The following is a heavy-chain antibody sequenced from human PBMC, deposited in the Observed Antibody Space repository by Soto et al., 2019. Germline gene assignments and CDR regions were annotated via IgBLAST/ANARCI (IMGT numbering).Heavy chain of an antibody. CDR1: DSAISGGGYY. CDR3: ARGPGTMAKIDY. Sequence: SETLSLTDTVSDSAISGGGYYWSWIRQHPGKGLEWIGYIYYSGSTYYNPSLKSRVTISVDTSKNQFSLKLISVTAADTAVDYCARGPGTMAKIDYWGQGTLVT. V-gene: IGHV4-31*03. J-gene: IGHJ4*02. D-gene: IGHD3-10*01. CDR2: IYYSGST.